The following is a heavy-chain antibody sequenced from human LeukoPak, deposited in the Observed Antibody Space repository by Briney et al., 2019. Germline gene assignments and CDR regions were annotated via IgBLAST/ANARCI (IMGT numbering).Heavy chain of an antibody. Sequence: GGSLRLSCAPSGFTLSTYEMNWVRQAPGKGLEWVANIKGDGSEKWYADSVKGRFTISRDNAQNSVHLQMNSLRAEDTAVYHCARDEYRSRWLHPWGQGTLVTVTS. V-gene: IGHV3-7*01. CDR3: ARDEYRSRWLHP. CDR2: IKGDGSEK. D-gene: IGHD5-24*01. J-gene: IGHJ5*02. CDR1: GFTLSTYE.